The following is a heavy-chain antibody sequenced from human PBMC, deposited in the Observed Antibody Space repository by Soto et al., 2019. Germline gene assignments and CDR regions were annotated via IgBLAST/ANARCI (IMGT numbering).Heavy chain of an antibody. D-gene: IGHD3-10*01. CDR3: AKDLSSGSFSYFYHSYYYPGMDF. CDR1: GFTFSSYG. V-gene: IGHV3-30*18. Sequence: TGGSLRLSCAASGFTFSSYGMHWVRQAPGEGLEWVAVISYDGSNKYYADSVKGGFTISRDNSKNTMYLQMNSLRAEDTAVYYCAKDLSSGSFSYFYHSYYYPGMDFWGQGTTVTVSS. J-gene: IGHJ6*02. CDR2: ISYDGSNK.